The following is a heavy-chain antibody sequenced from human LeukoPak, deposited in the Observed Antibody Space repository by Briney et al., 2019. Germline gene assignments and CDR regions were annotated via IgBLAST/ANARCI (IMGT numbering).Heavy chain of an antibody. D-gene: IGHD1-26*01. CDR2: ISAYNGNT. J-gene: IGHJ4*02. V-gene: IGHV1-18*01. CDR3: ASESGSPVYY. CDR1: GYTFTNYG. Sequence: ASVKVSCKASGYTFTNYGVSWVRQAPGQGLEWMGWISAYNGNTDYAQKFQGRVTMTTDTSTSTAYMELRSLRSDDTAVYYCASESGSPVYYWGQGTLVTVSS.